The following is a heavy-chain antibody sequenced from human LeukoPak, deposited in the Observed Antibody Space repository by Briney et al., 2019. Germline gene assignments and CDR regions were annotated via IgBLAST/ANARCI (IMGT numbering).Heavy chain of an antibody. J-gene: IGHJ5*02. Sequence: GASVKVSCKASGYTFTSYDINWVRQATGQGLEWMGIINPSGGSTSYAQKLQGRVTMTRDTSTSTVYMELSSLRSEDTAVYYCARDPGMDDFWSGYYYWFDPWGQGTLVTVSS. V-gene: IGHV1-46*01. CDR2: INPSGGST. CDR1: GYTFTSYD. CDR3: ARDPGMDDFWSGYYYWFDP. D-gene: IGHD3-3*01.